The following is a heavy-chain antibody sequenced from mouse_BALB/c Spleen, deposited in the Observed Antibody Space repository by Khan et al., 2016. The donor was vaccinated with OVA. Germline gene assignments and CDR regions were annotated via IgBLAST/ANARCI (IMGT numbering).Heavy chain of an antibody. V-gene: IGHV5-17*02. CDR2: ISSGSATI. CDR3: ARSLITTWYFDV. CDR1: GFTFSSFG. D-gene: IGHD2-4*01. J-gene: IGHJ1*01. Sequence: EVELVESGGGLVQPGGSRKLSCAASGFTFSSFGMHWVRQAPEKGLEWVAYISSGSATIYYADTVKGRFTISRDNPKNTLFLQMTSLRSEDTAIXDCARSLITTWYFDVWGAGTTVTVSS.